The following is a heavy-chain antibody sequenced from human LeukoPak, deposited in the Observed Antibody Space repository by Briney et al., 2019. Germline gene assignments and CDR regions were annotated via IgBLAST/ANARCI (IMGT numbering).Heavy chain of an antibody. CDR1: GGTFTSYA. V-gene: IGHV1-69*05. D-gene: IGHD6-13*01. CDR3: ARETPTKYSSNWFLEGYFDY. CDR2: IIPIFGTA. J-gene: IGHJ4*02. Sequence: SVKVSCKASGGTFTSYAITWVRQAPGQGLEWMGRIIPIFGTANYAQKFQGRVTITTDESTSTAYMELSTLRSDDTAVVYCARETPTKYSSNWFLEGYFDYWGQGTLGTVSS.